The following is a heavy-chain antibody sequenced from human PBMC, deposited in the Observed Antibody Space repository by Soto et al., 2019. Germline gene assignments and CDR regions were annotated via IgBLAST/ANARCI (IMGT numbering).Heavy chain of an antibody. V-gene: IGHV3-11*01. CDR2: ISSSGSTI. Sequence: PGGSLRLSCAASGFTFSDYYMSWIRQAPGKGLEWVSYISSSGSTIYYADSVKGRFTISRDNAKNSLYLQMNSLRAEDTAVYYCASQYQLPYYYYYGMDVWGQGTTVTVSS. D-gene: IGHD2-2*01. CDR3: ASQYQLPYYYYYGMDV. J-gene: IGHJ6*02. CDR1: GFTFSDYY.